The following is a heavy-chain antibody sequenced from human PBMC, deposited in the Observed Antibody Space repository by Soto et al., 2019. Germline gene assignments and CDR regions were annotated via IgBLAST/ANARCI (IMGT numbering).Heavy chain of an antibody. Sequence: SETLSLTCAVYRASFSGYYWTWIRQPPGKGLEWIGEITHSGSTNYNPSLKSRVTISVDTSKNQFSLRLNSMTAADTAVYYCARSPIVLRGEFDYWGQGTLVTVSS. J-gene: IGHJ4*02. CDR3: ARSPIVLRGEFDY. CDR2: ITHSGST. CDR1: RASFSGYY. V-gene: IGHV4-34*01. D-gene: IGHD2-8*01.